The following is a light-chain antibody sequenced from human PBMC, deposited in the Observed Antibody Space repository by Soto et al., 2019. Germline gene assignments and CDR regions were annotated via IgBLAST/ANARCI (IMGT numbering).Light chain of an antibody. CDR1: QSVSSY. Sequence: EIVVTQSPATLSLSPGERATLSCRGGQSVSSYLAWYQQKPGQAPRLLIYDASNRATGIPARFSGSGSGTDFTLTISSLEPEDSAVYYCQQRSNSPPYTFGQGTKLEIK. CDR3: QQRSNSPPYT. CDR2: DAS. V-gene: IGKV3-11*01. J-gene: IGKJ2*01.